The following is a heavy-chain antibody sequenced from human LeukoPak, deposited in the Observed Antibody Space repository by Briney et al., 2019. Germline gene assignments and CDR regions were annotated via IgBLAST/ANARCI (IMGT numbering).Heavy chain of an antibody. V-gene: IGHV4-59*12. CDR3: ARDQLWGDAFDI. J-gene: IGHJ3*02. CDR1: GGSISSYY. CDR2: IYYSGST. Sequence: PSETLSLTCTVSGGSISSYYWSWIRRPPGKGLEWIGYIYYSGSTNYNPSLKSRVTISVDTSKNQFSLKLSSVTAADTAVYYCARDQLWGDAFDIWGQGTMVTVSS. D-gene: IGHD1-1*01.